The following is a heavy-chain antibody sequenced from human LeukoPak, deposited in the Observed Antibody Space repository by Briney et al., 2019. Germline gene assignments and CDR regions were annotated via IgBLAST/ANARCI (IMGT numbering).Heavy chain of an antibody. Sequence: GESLKISCKGSGYSFTNYWIGWVRRMPGKGLDRMGIIYPGDSDTRYSPSFRGQVTISADKSISTAYLQWSSLKASDTAMYYCARSDYGGNPRFDYWGQGTLVTVSS. V-gene: IGHV5-51*01. CDR1: GYSFTNYW. CDR3: ARSDYGGNPRFDY. CDR2: IYPGDSDT. J-gene: IGHJ4*02. D-gene: IGHD4-23*01.